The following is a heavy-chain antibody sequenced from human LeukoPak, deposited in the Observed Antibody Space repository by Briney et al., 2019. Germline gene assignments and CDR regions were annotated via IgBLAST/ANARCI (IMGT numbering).Heavy chain of an antibody. CDR2: IYYSGST. CDR1: GGSISSYY. CDR3: ARDPPGDY. Sequence: SETLSLTCTVSGGSISSYYWSWIRQPPGKGLEWTGYIYYSGSTNYNPSLKSRVTISVDTSKNQFSLKLSSVTAADTAVYYCARDPPGDYWGQGTLVTVSS. D-gene: IGHD3-10*01. V-gene: IGHV4-59*01. J-gene: IGHJ4*02.